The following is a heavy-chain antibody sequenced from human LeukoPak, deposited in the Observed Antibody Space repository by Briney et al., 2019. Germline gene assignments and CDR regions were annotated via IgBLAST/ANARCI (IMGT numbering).Heavy chain of an antibody. D-gene: IGHD4-17*01. CDR3: AKDPGKTVTHSSIYFDY. CDR1: GFTFSSYA. Sequence: PGGSLRLSCAASGFTFSSYAMSWVRQAPGKGLEWVSAISGSGGSTYYADSVKGRFTISRDNSKNTLYLQVNSLRAEDTAVYYCAKDPGKTVTHSSIYFDYWGQGTLVTVSS. CDR2: ISGSGGST. J-gene: IGHJ4*02. V-gene: IGHV3-23*01.